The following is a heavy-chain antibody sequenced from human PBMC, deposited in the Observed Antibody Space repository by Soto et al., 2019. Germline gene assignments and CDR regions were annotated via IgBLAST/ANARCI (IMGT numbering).Heavy chain of an antibody. CDR1: GFTFSTYG. CDR2: ISGGGGDT. J-gene: IGHJ6*02. D-gene: IGHD3-16*01. CDR3: AKTHQGGLPLSGGMDV. V-gene: IGHV3-23*01. Sequence: EVQLLESGGGLVQPRGSLRLSCAASGFTFSTYGMSWVSQAPGKGLEWVSVISGGGGDTYYAGSVKGRFTISRDNSKNTLYLEMNSLRAEDTAVYYCAKTHQGGLPLSGGMDVWGQGTTVTVSS.